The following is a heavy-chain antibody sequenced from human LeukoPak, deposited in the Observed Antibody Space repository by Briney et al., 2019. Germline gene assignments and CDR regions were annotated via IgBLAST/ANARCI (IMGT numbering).Heavy chain of an antibody. J-gene: IGHJ5*02. CDR2: IKPNSGDT. Sequence: ASVKVSCKAAGYTFTGYYIHWVRQAPGQGLEWMGWIKPNSGDTSYAQKFQGRVTMTRDTSISTAYMELSRLRSDDTAVYYCARARAPARPNNWFDPWGQGTLVTVSS. CDR1: GYTFTGYY. V-gene: IGHV1-2*02. CDR3: ARARAPARPNNWFDP. D-gene: IGHD6-6*01.